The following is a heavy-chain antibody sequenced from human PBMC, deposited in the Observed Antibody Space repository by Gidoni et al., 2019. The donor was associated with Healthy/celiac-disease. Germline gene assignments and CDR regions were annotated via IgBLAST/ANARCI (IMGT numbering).Heavy chain of an antibody. CDR2: IYHSGST. CDR3: ARRDLLGAVDI. CDR1: GYSISSGYY. Sequence: VQLQQSGPGLVTPSETLSLPCAVPGYSISSGYYWGWLRQPQGKGLEWIGSIYHSGSTYYNPSLKSGVTISVETSKNQFSLKMSSVTDADTAVYYCARRDLLGAVDIWGQGTMVTVSS. V-gene: IGHV4-38-2*01. D-gene: IGHD1-26*01. J-gene: IGHJ3*02.